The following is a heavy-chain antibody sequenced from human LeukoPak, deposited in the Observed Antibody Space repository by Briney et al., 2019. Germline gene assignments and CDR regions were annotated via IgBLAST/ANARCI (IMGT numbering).Heavy chain of an antibody. CDR2: IRGSGGST. CDR3: AKDWRYYGSGSYYTPDY. J-gene: IGHJ4*02. Sequence: GGSLRLSCAASGFTFSSYAMSWVRQAPGTGLEWVSAIRGSGGSTYYAESVKGRFTISRDNSKNTLYLQMNSLRAEDTAVYYCAKDWRYYGSGSYYTPDYWGQGTLVTVSS. CDR1: GFTFSSYA. D-gene: IGHD3-10*01. V-gene: IGHV3-23*01.